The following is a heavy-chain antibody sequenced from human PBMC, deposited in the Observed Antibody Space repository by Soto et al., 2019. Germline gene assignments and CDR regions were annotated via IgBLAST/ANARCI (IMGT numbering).Heavy chain of an antibody. CDR3: ARGVIH. V-gene: IGHV4-59*12. CDR2: IDYYGST. J-gene: IGHJ4*02. Sequence: SETLSLTCTVSGGSISGYYWSWIRQPPGKRLEWIGYIDYYGSTNYNPSLKSRVTISVDTSKNQFSLKLSSVTAADTAVYYCARGVIHWGQGTLVTVSS. D-gene: IGHD2-21*01. CDR1: GGSISGYY.